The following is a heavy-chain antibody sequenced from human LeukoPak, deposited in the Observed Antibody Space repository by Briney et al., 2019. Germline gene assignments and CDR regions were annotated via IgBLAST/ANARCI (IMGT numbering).Heavy chain of an antibody. CDR2: IKHDGSEK. CDR3: AKSSTARGDDDL. D-gene: IGHD5-12*01. J-gene: IGHJ5*02. Sequence: GGSLRLSCAASGFTFSSYWMSWVRQAPGKGLEWVANIKHDGSEKYYVDSVKGRFTISIDNAKNSLYLQMNSLRAEDTAVYYCAKSSTARGDDDLWGQGTLVTVSS. CDR1: GFTFSSYW. V-gene: IGHV3-7*01.